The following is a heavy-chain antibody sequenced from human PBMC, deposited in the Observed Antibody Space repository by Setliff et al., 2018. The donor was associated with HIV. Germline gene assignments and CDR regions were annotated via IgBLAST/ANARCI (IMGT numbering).Heavy chain of an antibody. D-gene: IGHD2-21*02. V-gene: IGHV3-49*04. CDR1: GFTFGDYA. CDR3: TRLPHIVVVTAIPYFDY. CDR2: IRSKAYGGTT. J-gene: IGHJ4*02. Sequence: LRLSCTASGFTFGDYAMSWVRQAPGKGLEWVGFIRSKAYGGTTEYAASVKGRFTISRDDSKSIAYLQMNSLKTEDTAVYYCTRLPHIVVVTAIPYFDYWGQGTLVTVSS.